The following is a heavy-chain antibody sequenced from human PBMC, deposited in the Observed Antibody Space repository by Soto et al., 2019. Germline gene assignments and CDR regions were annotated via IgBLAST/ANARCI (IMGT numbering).Heavy chain of an antibody. CDR2: IIPIFGTA. J-gene: IGHJ6*02. D-gene: IGHD3-22*01. CDR1: GGTFSSYA. V-gene: IGHV1-69*13. CDR3: ARDSNGAEQHGRKYYYGSSGSASPYYYGMDV. Sequence: ASVKVSCKASGGTFSSYAISWVRQAPGQGLEWMGGIIPIFGTANYAQKFQGRVTITADESTSTAYMELSSLRAEDTAVYYCARDSNGAEQHGRKYYYGSSGSASPYYYGMDVWGQGTTVTVSS.